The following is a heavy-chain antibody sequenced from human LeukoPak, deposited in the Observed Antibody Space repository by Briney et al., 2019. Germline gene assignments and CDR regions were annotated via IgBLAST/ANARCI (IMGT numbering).Heavy chain of an antibody. CDR1: GGSFSGYY. CDR3: ARPRDSSGYGFDY. CDR2: INHSGST. D-gene: IGHD3-22*01. V-gene: IGHV4-34*01. Sequence: SETLSLTCAVYGGSFSGYYWSWIRQPPGKGLEWIGEINHSGSTNYNPSLKSRVTISVDTSKNQFSLKLSSVTAADTAVYYCARPRDSSGYGFDYWGQGTLVAVSS. J-gene: IGHJ4*02.